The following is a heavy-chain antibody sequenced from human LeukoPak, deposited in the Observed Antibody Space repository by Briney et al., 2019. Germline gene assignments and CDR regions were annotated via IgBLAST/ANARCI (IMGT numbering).Heavy chain of an antibody. Sequence: SETLSLTCTVSGGSISSSIYYWGWFRQPPGRGLEWIGSIYYNVATYYNSSLKSRVTISVDTSKNHLSLKLSSVTAADTAVYYCARVRDGYNRNWAYWGQGTLVTVSS. CDR2: IYYNVAT. CDR3: ARVRDGYNRNWAY. J-gene: IGHJ4*02. D-gene: IGHD5-24*01. V-gene: IGHV4-39*02. CDR1: GGSISSSIYY.